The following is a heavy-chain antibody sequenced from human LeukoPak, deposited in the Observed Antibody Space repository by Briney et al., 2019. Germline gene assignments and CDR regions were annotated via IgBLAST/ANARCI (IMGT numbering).Heavy chain of an antibody. CDR2: IYYSGIT. J-gene: IGHJ4*02. D-gene: IGHD5-18*01. Sequence: SETLSLTCAVSGDSISTTNYYWGWIRQPPGKGLEWIGIIYYSGITHYNPSLKSRVTILVDTSKNQFSLKLSSVTAADTAVYYCARESPPGGQLWFQVDYWGQGTLVTVSS. CDR3: ARESPPGGQLWFQVDY. V-gene: IGHV4-39*07. CDR1: GDSISTTNYY.